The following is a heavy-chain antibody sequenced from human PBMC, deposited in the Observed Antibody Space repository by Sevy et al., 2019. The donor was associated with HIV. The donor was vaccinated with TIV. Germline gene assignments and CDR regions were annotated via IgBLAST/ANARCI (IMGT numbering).Heavy chain of an antibody. Sequence: GSLRLSCAASGFTFSSYWMSWVRQAPGKGLEWVANIRKDGSEKYYVDSVKGRFTISRDNAKNSLYLQMNSLRVADTAMYYCARDCTSTNCLWGLDVWGQGTTVTVSS. V-gene: IGHV3-7*03. CDR2: IRKDGSEK. CDR3: ARDCTSTNCLWGLDV. J-gene: IGHJ6*02. CDR1: GFTFSSYW. D-gene: IGHD2-8*01.